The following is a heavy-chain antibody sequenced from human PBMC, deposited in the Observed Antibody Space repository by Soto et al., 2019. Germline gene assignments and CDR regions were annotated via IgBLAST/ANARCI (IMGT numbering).Heavy chain of an antibody. V-gene: IGHV3-9*01. CDR1: GFTLDNYA. J-gene: IGHJ4*02. Sequence: PGGSLRLSCAASGFTLDNYAMHWVRQAPGKGLEWVSGISWNSNTIAYADSVKGRFTISRDNAKNSLYFQMNSLRAEDTAFYYCAKDTGPNWGQGTLVTVSS. CDR3: AKDTGPN. CDR2: ISWNSNTI.